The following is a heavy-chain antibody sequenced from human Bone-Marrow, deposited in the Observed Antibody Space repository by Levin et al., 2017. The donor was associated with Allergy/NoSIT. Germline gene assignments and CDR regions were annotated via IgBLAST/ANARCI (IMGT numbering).Heavy chain of an antibody. CDR3: ARENLLTTLALDH. CDR2: IWPDGSLT. D-gene: IGHD1-14*01. CDR1: GFMFSGCG. J-gene: IGHJ4*02. Sequence: GGSLRLSCAASGFMFSGCGMHWVRQAPGKGLEWLAVIWPDGSLTYYADSVKGRFTISRDNSKNTLYLQMNNLRVEDTAVYYCARENLLTTLALDHWGQGTLVTVS. V-gene: IGHV3-33*01.